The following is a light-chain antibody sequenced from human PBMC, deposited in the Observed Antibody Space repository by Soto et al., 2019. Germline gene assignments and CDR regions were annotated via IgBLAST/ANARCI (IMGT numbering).Light chain of an antibody. CDR1: QSVTSNY. CDR2: GIS. V-gene: IGKV3-20*01. J-gene: IGKJ1*01. CDR3: QQYTDWPLT. Sequence: EIVLTQSPGTLSLSPGERATLSRRASQSVTSNYLAWYQQKPGQAPRLLIYGISTRATGVPDRFSGSGSGTDFTLTISRLEPEDFAVYYCQQYTDWPLTFGQGTKVDI.